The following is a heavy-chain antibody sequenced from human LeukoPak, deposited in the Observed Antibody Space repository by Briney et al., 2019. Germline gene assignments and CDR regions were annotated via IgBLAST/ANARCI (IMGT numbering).Heavy chain of an antibody. CDR2: IYYSGST. D-gene: IGHD3-9*01. J-gene: IGHJ4*02. CDR1: GGSISSSSYY. CDR3: AIQYYNALTTYCMGHEGV. V-gene: IGHV4-39*01. Sequence: SETLSLTCIVSGGSISSSSYYWGWIRQPPGKGLEWIGSIYYSGSTYYNPSLKSRVTISVDTSKNQFSVKLTTVTAADTAVYYWAIQYYNALTTYCMGHEGVWGQGALVTVSS.